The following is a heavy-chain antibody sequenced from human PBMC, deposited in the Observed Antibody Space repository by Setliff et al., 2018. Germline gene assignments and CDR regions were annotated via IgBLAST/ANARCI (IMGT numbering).Heavy chain of an antibody. D-gene: IGHD2-2*01. CDR1: GFTFETYW. CDR2: IRQDGSET. CDR3: VRAGHCRSPSCYHTYYYYYLDV. J-gene: IGHJ6*03. Sequence: PGESLTISCSASGFTFETYWMSWVRQAPGKGLEWVASIRQDGSETKYVDSLKGRFTISRDNAKNSLSLQMNSLRVADTAVYYCVRAGHCRSPSCYHTYYYYYLDVWGKGTTVTVSS. V-gene: IGHV3-7*01.